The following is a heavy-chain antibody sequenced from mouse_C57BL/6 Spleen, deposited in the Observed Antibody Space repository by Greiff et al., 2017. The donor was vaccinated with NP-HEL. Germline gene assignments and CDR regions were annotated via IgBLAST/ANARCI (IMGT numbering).Heavy chain of an antibody. J-gene: IGHJ4*01. V-gene: IGHV1-53*01. CDR3: AREGGLRRGGYYYAMDY. D-gene: IGHD2-2*01. Sequence: QVQLQQPGTELVKPGASVKLSCKASGYTFTSYWMHWVKQRPGQGLEWIGNINPSNGGTNYNEKFKSKATLTVDKSSSTAYMQLSSLTSEDAAVYYCAREGGLRRGGYYYAMDYWGQGTSVTVSS. CDR2: INPSNGGT. CDR1: GYTFTSYW.